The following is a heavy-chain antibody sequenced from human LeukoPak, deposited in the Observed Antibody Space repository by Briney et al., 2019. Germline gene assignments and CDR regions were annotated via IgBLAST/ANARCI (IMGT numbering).Heavy chain of an antibody. CDR3: ARGSGPLYYDSSGYSDWFDP. CDR1: GYTFTSYG. V-gene: IGHV1-18*01. Sequence: SVNVSCKASGYTFTSYGISWVRQAPGQGVEWMGWISAYNGNTNYAQKLQGRVTMTTDTSTSTAYMELRSLRSDDTAVYYCARGSGPLYYDSSGYSDWFDPWGQGTLVTVSS. CDR2: ISAYNGNT. D-gene: IGHD3-22*01. J-gene: IGHJ5*02.